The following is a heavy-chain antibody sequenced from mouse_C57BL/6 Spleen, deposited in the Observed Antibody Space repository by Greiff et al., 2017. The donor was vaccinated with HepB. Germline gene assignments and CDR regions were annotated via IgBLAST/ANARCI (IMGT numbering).Heavy chain of an antibody. V-gene: IGHV1-52*01. D-gene: IGHD2-3*01. J-gene: IGHJ4*01. CDR2: IDPSDSET. CDR1: GYTFTSYW. CDR3: ERGDGGLGGARDY. Sequence: QVQLQQPGAELVRPGSSVKLSCKASGYTFTSYWMHWVKQRPIQGLEWIGNIDPSDSETHYNQKFKDKATLTVDKSSSTAYMQLSSLTSEDSAVYYGERGDGGLGGARDYGGQGTSVTVSS.